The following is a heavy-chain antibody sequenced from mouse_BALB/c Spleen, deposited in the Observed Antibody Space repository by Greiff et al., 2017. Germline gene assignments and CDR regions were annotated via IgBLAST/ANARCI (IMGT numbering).Heavy chain of an antibody. Sequence: VKLMESGPGLVAPSQSLSITCTVSGFSLTDYGVSWIRQPPGKGLEWLGVIWGGGSTYYNSALKSRLSISKDNSKSQVFLKMNSLQTDDPAMYYCAKLLIYDGYYWYFDVWGAGTTVTVSS. J-gene: IGHJ1*01. CDR2: IWGGGST. CDR1: GFSLTDYG. D-gene: IGHD2-3*01. V-gene: IGHV2-6-5*01. CDR3: AKLLIYDGYYWYFDV.